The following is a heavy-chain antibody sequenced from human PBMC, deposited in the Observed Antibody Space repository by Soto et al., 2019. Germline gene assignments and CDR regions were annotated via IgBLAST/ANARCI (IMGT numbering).Heavy chain of an antibody. D-gene: IGHD4-4*01. CDR3: ARASDKRYSNYWFDP. J-gene: IGHJ5*02. CDR1: GGSISSYY. Sequence: PSETLSLTCTVSGGSISSYYWSWIRQPPGKGLEWIGYIYYSGSTNYNPSLKSRVTISVDTSKNQFSLKLSSVTAADTAVYYCARASDKRYSNYWFDPWGQGTLVPVSS. CDR2: IYYSGST. V-gene: IGHV4-59*01.